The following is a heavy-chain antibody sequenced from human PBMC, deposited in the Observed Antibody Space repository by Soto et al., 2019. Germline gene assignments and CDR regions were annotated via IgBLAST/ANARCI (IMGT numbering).Heavy chain of an antibody. CDR1: GGSISSGGYY. D-gene: IGHD2-2*01. CDR3: ARDRYCSSTSCYRDVAFDI. V-gene: IGHV4-31*03. J-gene: IGHJ3*02. Sequence: NPSETLSLTCTVSGGSISSGGYYWSWIRQHPGKGLEWIGYIYYSGSTYYNPSLKSRVTMSVDTSKNQFSLKLSSVTAADTAVYYCARDRYCSSTSCYRDVAFDIWGQGTMVTVSS. CDR2: IYYSGST.